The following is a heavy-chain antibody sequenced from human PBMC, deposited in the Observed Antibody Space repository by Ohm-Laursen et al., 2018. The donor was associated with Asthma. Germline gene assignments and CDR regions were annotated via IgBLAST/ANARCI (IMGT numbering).Heavy chain of an antibody. CDR2: IWYDGSNK. CDR1: GFTFSSYG. V-gene: IGHV3-33*01. CDR3: ARTYYDFWSGYYLFYYYYGMDV. J-gene: IGHJ6*02. D-gene: IGHD3-3*01. Sequence: SLRLSCSASGFTFSSYGMHWVRQAPGKGLEWVAVIWYDGSNKYYADSVKGRFTISRDNSKNTLYLQMNSLRAEDTAVYYCARTYYDFWSGYYLFYYYYGMDVWGQGTTVTVSS.